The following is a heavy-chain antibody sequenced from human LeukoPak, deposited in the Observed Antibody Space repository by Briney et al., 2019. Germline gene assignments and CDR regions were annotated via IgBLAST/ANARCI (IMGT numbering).Heavy chain of an antibody. CDR1: GFTFSSYA. V-gene: IGHV3-23*01. D-gene: IGHD3-10*01. J-gene: IGHJ5*02. Sequence: PGGSLRLSCAASGFTFSSYAMSWVRQAPGKGLEWVSAISGSGGSTYYADSVKGRFTISRDNSKNTLYLQMNSLRAEDTAVYYCAKGPYGSGTLSPFDPWGQGTLVTVSS. CDR2: ISGSGGST. CDR3: AKGPYGSGTLSPFDP.